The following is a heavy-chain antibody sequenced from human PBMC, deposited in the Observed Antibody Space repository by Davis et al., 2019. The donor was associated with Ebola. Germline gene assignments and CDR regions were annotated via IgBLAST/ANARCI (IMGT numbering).Heavy chain of an antibody. CDR3: TRGTDFRNDYHTAYGDV. J-gene: IGHJ6*04. Sequence: PSETLSLTCTVSGDSISRFYWNWIRQPPGKGLEWVGYISYRGNTDYHPSLKGRGTISVDRSRNQLSLRLTSVTAADTAVYSCTRGTDFRNDYHTAYGDVWGTGAAVTVSS. CDR1: GDSISRFY. D-gene: IGHD3-3*01. V-gene: IGHV4-59*01. CDR2: ISYRGNT.